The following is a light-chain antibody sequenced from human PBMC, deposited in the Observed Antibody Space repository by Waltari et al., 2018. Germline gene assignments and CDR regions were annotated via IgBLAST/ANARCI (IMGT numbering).Light chain of an antibody. CDR1: QGITSR. Sequence: DIQMTQSPSAVSAFVGDRVIITCRASQGITSRLAWYQQKPGRAPKLLIYDASSLQSGVPSRFSGSGSETDFTLTINNLQPEDIATYCCQQANTFPVTFGPGTKVDIK. V-gene: IGKV1-12*01. J-gene: IGKJ3*01. CDR2: DAS. CDR3: QQANTFPVT.